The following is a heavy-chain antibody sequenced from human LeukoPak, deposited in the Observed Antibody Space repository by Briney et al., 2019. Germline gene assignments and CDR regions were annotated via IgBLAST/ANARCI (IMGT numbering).Heavy chain of an antibody. CDR3: AKGPYCSGGSCYLYYYYYYMDV. Sequence: GGSLRLSCAASGFTFSSYGMHWVRQAPGKGLEWVAFIRYDGSNKYYADSVKGRFTISRDNSKNTLYLQMNSLRAEDTAVYYCAKGPYCSGGSCYLYYYYYYMDVWGKGTTVTVSS. J-gene: IGHJ6*03. CDR1: GFTFSSYG. V-gene: IGHV3-30*02. D-gene: IGHD2-15*01. CDR2: IRYDGSNK.